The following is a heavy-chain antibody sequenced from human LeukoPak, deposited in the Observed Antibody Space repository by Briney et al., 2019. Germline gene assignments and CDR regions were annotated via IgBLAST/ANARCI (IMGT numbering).Heavy chain of an antibody. J-gene: IGHJ4*02. CDR2: ISGTGDST. Sequence: GGSLRLSCAASGFTFSSYWMSWVRQAPGKGLEWVSAISGTGDSTYYADSVKGRFTISRDNSKNTLYLQMNSLRAEDTAVYYCAKVRPGSASWYVFGYWGQGTLVTVSS. D-gene: IGHD6-13*01. V-gene: IGHV3-23*01. CDR1: GFTFSSYW. CDR3: AKVRPGSASWYVFGY.